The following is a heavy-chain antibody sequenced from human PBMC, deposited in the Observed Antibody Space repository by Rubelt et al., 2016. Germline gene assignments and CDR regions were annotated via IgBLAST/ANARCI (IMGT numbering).Heavy chain of an antibody. CDR3: ARGPSNWGSYYYGMDV. D-gene: IGHD7-27*01. CDR1: GGSISTYY. Sequence: QVQLQQWGAGLLKPSETLSLTCAVYGGSISTYYWNWVRQPPGKGLEWIGYIYYSGGTNYNPSLKSRVTISVDPSKNQFARKLSVVTAADTAVYYCARGPSNWGSYYYGMDVWGQGTTVTVSS. V-gene: IGHV4-34*01. CDR2: IYYSGGT. J-gene: IGHJ6*02.